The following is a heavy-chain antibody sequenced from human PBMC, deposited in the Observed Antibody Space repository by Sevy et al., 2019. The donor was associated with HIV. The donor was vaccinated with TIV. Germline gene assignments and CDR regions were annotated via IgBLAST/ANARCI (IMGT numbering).Heavy chain of an antibody. Sequence: GGRLRLSCAASGFSLSDHAVSWVRQTPGKGLEWLAVITSNGRNQYYADSVKGRFTISKDDSKNTLYLQLNSLRAEDTAVYYCARFVGYCSGGRCSIIDFWGQGTLVTVSS. D-gene: IGHD2-15*01. J-gene: IGHJ4*02. CDR1: GFSLSDHA. V-gene: IGHV3-30*04. CDR3: ARFVGYCSGGRCSIIDF. CDR2: ITSNGRNQ.